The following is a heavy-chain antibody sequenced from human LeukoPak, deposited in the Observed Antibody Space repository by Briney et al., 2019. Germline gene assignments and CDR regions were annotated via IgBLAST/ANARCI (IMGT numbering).Heavy chain of an antibody. J-gene: IGHJ4*02. D-gene: IGHD3-3*01. CDR3: TSLQVFGVVSISADY. V-gene: IGHV3-73*01. Sequence: GGSLRLSCAASGFTFSGSAMHWVRQASGKGLEWVGRIRSKANSYATAYAASVKGRFTISRDDSKNTAYLQMNSLKTEDTAVYYCTSLQVFGVVSISADYWGQGTLVTVSS. CDR1: GFTFSGSA. CDR2: IRSKANSYAT.